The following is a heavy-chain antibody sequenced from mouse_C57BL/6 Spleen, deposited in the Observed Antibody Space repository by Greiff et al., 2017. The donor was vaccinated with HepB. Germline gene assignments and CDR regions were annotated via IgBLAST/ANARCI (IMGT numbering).Heavy chain of an antibody. CDR2: IDPSDSET. J-gene: IGHJ2*01. D-gene: IGHD1-1*01. Sequence: QVQLQQPGAELVRPGSSVKLSCKASGYTFTSYWMHWVQQRPLQGLEWIGNIDPSDSETHYNQKFKDKATWTVDKSSSTAYMQLSSLTSEDSAVYYGARGIYYGSSYFDYWGQGTTLTVSS. V-gene: IGHV1-52*01. CDR3: ARGIYYGSSYFDY. CDR1: GYTFTSYW.